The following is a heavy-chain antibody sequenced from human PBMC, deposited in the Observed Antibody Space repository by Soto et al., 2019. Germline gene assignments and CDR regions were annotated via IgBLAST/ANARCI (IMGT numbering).Heavy chain of an antibody. CDR3: AREIVAGSGIWNY. V-gene: IGHV4-4*07. CDR2: ISTSGSS. Sequence: QLRESGPGLVKPSETLSLTCTVSGGSISSYYWSWIRQPAGQGLEWIGRISTSGSSNYNPSLKSRVTMSADSSRKQFSLKLSSVTAADTAVYYCAREIVAGSGIWNYWGQGTLVTVSS. D-gene: IGHD3-10*01. J-gene: IGHJ4*02. CDR1: GGSISSYY.